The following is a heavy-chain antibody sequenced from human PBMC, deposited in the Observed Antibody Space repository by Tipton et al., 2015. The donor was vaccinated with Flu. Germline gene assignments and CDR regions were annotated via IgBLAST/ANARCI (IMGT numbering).Heavy chain of an antibody. V-gene: IGHV3-66*01. CDR2: IYSGGST. CDR1: GFTVSSNY. J-gene: IGHJ5*02. Sequence: SLRLSCAASGFTVSSNYMSWVRQAPGKGLEWVSVIYSGGSTYYADSVKGRFTISRDNSKNTLYLQMNSLRAEDTAVYYCARGRVGQAAVVWFDPWGQGTLVTVSS. CDR3: ARGRVGQAAVVWFDP. D-gene: IGHD5-18*01.